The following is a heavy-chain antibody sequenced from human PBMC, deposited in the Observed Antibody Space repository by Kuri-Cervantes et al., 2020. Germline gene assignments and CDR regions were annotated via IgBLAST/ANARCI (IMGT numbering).Heavy chain of an antibody. CDR3: ARGKYDFWSGTPLDY. CDR1: GFTFSNSD. V-gene: IGHV3-19*01. J-gene: IGHJ4*02. D-gene: IGHD3-3*01. Sequence: GESLKISCAASGFTFSNSDMNWVRQAPGKGLEWVSGVSWDGSRTHYADSVKGRFTISRDNAKNSLYLQMNSLRAEDTAVYYCARGKYDFWSGTPLDYWGQGTLVTVSS. CDR2: VSWDGSRT.